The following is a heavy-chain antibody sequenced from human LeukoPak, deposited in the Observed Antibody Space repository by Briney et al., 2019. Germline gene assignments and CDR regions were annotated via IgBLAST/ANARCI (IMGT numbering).Heavy chain of an antibody. CDR3: ARGVYVLLWFGETARYWFDP. CDR2: MYISGGT. CDR1: GGSISSGSYY. Sequence: SQTLSLTCTVSGGSISSGSYYWSWLRQPVGTGLEWIGRMYISGGTIFNPSLKSRVTISADMSKNQFSLKLSSVTAADTAVYYCARGVYVLLWFGETARYWFDPWGQGTLVTVSS. D-gene: IGHD3-10*01. J-gene: IGHJ5*02. V-gene: IGHV4-61*02.